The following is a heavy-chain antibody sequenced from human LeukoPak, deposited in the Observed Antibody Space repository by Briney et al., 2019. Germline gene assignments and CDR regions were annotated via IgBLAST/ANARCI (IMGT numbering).Heavy chain of an antibody. CDR3: AGGRVVGVSRGLGVRS. V-gene: IGHV4-39*07. CDR1: GGSISSGDYY. D-gene: IGHD1-26*01. Sequence: PSETLSLTCTVSGGSISSGDYYWSWIRQPPGKGLEWIGRLYYGGSAYYNPSLKSRVTISLDTFKNQFSLKLSSVTAADTAVYYCAGGRVVGVSRGLGVRSWGQGTLVTVSS. J-gene: IGHJ5*02. CDR2: LYYGGSA.